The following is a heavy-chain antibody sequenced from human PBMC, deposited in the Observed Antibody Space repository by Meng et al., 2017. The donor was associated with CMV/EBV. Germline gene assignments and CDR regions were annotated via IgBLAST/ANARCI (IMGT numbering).Heavy chain of an antibody. CDR2: ISAYNGNT. Sequence: ASVKVSCKASGYTSASYGISWVRQAPGQGLEWMGWISAYNGNTNYAQKLQGRVTMTTDTSTSTAYMELRSLRSDDTAVYYCARDRTARLRFLEWLPNHDAFDIWGQGTMVTVSS. CDR3: ARDRTARLRFLEWLPNHDAFDI. CDR1: GYTSASYG. D-gene: IGHD3-3*01. J-gene: IGHJ3*02. V-gene: IGHV1-18*01.